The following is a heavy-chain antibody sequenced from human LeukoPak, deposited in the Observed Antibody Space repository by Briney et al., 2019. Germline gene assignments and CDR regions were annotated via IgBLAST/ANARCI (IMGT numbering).Heavy chain of an antibody. Sequence: PSETLSLTCAVYGGSFSGYYWSWLRQPPGKGLEWIGEINHSGSTNHNPSLKSRVTISVDTSKNQFSLKLSSVTAADTAVYYCALLKEGYCSGGSCSDYWGQGTLVTVSS. V-gene: IGHV4-34*01. CDR2: INHSGST. D-gene: IGHD2-15*01. CDR1: GGSFSGYY. J-gene: IGHJ4*02. CDR3: ALLKEGYCSGGSCSDY.